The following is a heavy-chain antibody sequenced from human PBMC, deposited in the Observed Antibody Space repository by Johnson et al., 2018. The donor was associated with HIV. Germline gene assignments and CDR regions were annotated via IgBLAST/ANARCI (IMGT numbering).Heavy chain of an antibody. D-gene: IGHD6-19*01. CDR1: GFTFSSYG. V-gene: IGHV3-30*02. J-gene: IGHJ3*02. CDR2: IRYDGRNK. CDR3: AREMGWEDAFDI. Sequence: QVQLVESGGGLVKPGGSLRLSCAASGFTFSSYGMHWVRQAPGKGLEWVAFIRYDGRNKYYADSVKGRFTISRDNSKNTLYLQMNSLRAEDTAVYYCAREMGWEDAFDIWGQGTMVTVSS.